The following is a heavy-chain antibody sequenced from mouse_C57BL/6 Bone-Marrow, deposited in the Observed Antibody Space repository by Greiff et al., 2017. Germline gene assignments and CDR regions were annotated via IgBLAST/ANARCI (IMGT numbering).Heavy chain of an antibody. J-gene: IGHJ3*01. V-gene: IGHV1-15*01. D-gene: IGHD1-1*01. CDR3: TRGYYYCGSPWFAY. CDR1: GYTFTDYE. Sequence: QVQLQQSGAELVRPGASVTLSCKASGYTFTDYEMHWVKQTPVHGLEWIGAIDPETGGTAYNQKFKGKAILTADKSSSTAYMELRGLTSEDSDVYYCTRGYYYCGSPWFAYWGQGTLVTVSA. CDR2: IDPETGGT.